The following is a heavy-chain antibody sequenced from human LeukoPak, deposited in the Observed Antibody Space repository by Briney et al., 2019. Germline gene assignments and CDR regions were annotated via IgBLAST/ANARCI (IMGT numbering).Heavy chain of an antibody. J-gene: IGHJ4*02. Sequence: PGGSLRLSCAASGFTFSSYSMNWVRQAPGKGLGWVSYISSDSRTIYYADSVKGRFTISRDNAKNSLYLQMKGLRDEDTAVYYCARYGSGTSYITNYFDYWGQGTLVTVSS. CDR1: GFTFSSYS. CDR3: ARYGSGTSYITNYFDY. CDR2: ISSDSRTI. D-gene: IGHD3-10*01. V-gene: IGHV3-48*02.